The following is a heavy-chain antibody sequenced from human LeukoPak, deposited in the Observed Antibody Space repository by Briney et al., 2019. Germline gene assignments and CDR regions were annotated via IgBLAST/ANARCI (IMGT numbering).Heavy chain of an antibody. CDR3: ARIGRNSYLDY. D-gene: IGHD4-23*01. Sequence: GGSLRLSCAASGFTFSSYSMNWVRQAPGKGLEWVGRSRNKANSYTTEYAASVKGRFTISRDDSKNSLYLQMNSLKTEDTAVYYCARIGRNSYLDYWGQGTLVTVSS. CDR2: SRNKANSYTT. CDR1: GFTFSSYS. V-gene: IGHV3-72*01. J-gene: IGHJ4*02.